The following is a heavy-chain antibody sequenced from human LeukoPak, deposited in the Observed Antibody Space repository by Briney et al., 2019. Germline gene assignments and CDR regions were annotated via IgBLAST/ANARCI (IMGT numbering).Heavy chain of an antibody. CDR2: IYYSGST. CDR3: ARGIYYGGAFDI. Sequence: SETLSLTSTVSGGSISSYYWSWIRQPPGKGLEWIGYIYYSGSTNYNPSLKSRVTISVDTSKNQFSLKLSSVTAADTAVYYCARGIYYGGAFDIWGQGTMVTVPS. CDR1: GGSISSYY. V-gene: IGHV4-59*01. D-gene: IGHD4-17*01. J-gene: IGHJ3*02.